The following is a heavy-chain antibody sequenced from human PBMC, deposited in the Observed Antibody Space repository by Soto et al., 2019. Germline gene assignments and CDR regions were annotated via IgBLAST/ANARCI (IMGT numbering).Heavy chain of an antibody. CDR2: ISGSGGST. V-gene: IGHV3-23*01. D-gene: IGHD6-19*01. Sequence: GGSLRLSCAASGFTFSSYAMSWVRQAPGKGLEWVSAISGSGGSTYYADSEKGRFTISRDNSKNTLYLQMNSLRAEDTAVYYCAKDNRLWHSSGWYEDYFDYWGQGTLVTVSS. J-gene: IGHJ4*02. CDR1: GFTFSSYA. CDR3: AKDNRLWHSSGWYEDYFDY.